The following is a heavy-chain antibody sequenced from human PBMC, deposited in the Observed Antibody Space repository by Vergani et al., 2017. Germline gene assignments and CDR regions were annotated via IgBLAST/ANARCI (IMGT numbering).Heavy chain of an antibody. J-gene: IGHJ2*01. CDR2: ISWNSGSI. CDR1: GFTFDDYA. D-gene: IGHD2-2*02. CDR3: AKAGYCSSTSCYTEWYFDL. V-gene: IGHV3-9*01. Sequence: EVQLVESGGGLVQPGRSLRLSCAASGFTFDDYAMHWVRQAPGKGLEWVSGISWNSGSIGYADSVKGRFTISRDNAKNSLYLQMNSLRAEDTALYYCAKAGYCSSTSCYTEWYFDLWGRVTLVTVSS.